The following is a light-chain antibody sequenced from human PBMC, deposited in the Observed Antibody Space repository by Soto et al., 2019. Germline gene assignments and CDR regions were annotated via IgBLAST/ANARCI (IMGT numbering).Light chain of an antibody. V-gene: IGLV4-69*01. CDR2: LNSDGSH. J-gene: IGLJ2*01. Sequence: QAVLTRSPSASASLGASVKLTCTLSSGHSSYAIAWHQQQPEKGPRYLMKLNSDGSHSKGDGIPDRFSGSSSGAERYLTISSLQSEDEADYYCQTWGTGTVVFGGGTKLTVL. CDR3: QTWGTGTVV. CDR1: SGHSSYA.